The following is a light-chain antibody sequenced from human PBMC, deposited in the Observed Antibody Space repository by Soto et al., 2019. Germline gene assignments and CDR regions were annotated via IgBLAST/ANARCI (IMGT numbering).Light chain of an antibody. CDR2: GAS. Sequence: EIVMTQSPATLSVSPGERATVSCRASQSVSSNLAWYQQKPGQAPRLLIYGASTRATGIPARFSGSGSGTEFTLTISSLQSEDFAVYYCQQYNNWPRKFGQGTKLEIK. CDR1: QSVSSN. CDR3: QQYNNWPRK. V-gene: IGKV3-15*01. J-gene: IGKJ2*01.